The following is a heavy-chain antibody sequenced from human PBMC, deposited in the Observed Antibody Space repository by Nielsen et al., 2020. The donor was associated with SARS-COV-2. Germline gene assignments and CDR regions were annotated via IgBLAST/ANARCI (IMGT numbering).Heavy chain of an antibody. CDR1: GFTFSSYE. Sequence: GGSLRLSCAASGFTFSSYEMNWVRQAPGKGLEWVSYISSSGSTIYYADSVKGRFTISRDNAKNSLYLQMNSLRAEDTAVYYCARDGMVVAADAFDIWGQGTMVTVSS. CDR2: ISSSGSTI. J-gene: IGHJ3*02. V-gene: IGHV3-48*03. CDR3: ARDGMVVAADAFDI. D-gene: IGHD2-15*01.